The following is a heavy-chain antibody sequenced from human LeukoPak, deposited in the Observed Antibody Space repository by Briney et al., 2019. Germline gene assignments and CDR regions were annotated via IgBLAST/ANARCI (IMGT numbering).Heavy chain of an antibody. CDR2: IKSKTDGGTT. D-gene: IGHD3-16*01. CDR3: ALGGDYFDY. J-gene: IGHJ4*02. Sequence: GGSLRLSCAASRFTFSNAWMSWVRQAPGKGLEWVGRIKSKTDGGTTDYTVPVKGGFTISRDDSKNTLYLRMNSLKTEDTAVYYCALGGDYFDYWGQGTLVTVSS. CDR1: RFTFSNAW. V-gene: IGHV3-15*01.